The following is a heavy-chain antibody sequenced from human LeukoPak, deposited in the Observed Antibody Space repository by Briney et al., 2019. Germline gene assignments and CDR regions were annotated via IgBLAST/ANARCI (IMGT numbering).Heavy chain of an antibody. CDR3: ARSGGWDGMDV. Sequence: GGSLRLSCAASGFTFSSYAMHWVRQAPGKGLEWVAVISYDGSNKYYADSVKGRFTISRDNSKNTLYLQMNSLRAEDTAVYYCARSGGWDGMDVWGQGTAVTVSS. D-gene: IGHD1-1*01. J-gene: IGHJ6*02. V-gene: IGHV3-30-3*01. CDR1: GFTFSSYA. CDR2: ISYDGSNK.